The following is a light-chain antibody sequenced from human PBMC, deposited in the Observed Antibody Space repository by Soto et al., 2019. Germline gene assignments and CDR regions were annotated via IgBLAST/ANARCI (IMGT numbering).Light chain of an antibody. J-gene: IGKJ3*01. CDR2: GAS. CDR3: QHYGSSPLFT. CDR1: QSVNSTY. V-gene: IGKV3-20*01. Sequence: ELVLTQSPGTLSLSPGDRATLSCRASQSVNSTYLAWYQQKAGQAPRLLIYGASSRVTGIPDRFSGSGSGTDFTLTISRLEPEDFAVYYCQHYGSSPLFTFGPGTTVEIK.